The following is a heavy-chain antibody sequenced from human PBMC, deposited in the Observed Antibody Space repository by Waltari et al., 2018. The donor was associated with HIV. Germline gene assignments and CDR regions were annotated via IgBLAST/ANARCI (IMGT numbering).Heavy chain of an antibody. J-gene: IGHJ4*02. CDR3: ARDHYYGSSGYYSDY. V-gene: IGHV1-18*01. D-gene: IGHD3-22*01. Sequence: QVHLVQSGAELRKPGASVTVSFKASGYNFTNNGITWVRQAHGQGLEWMGWISGYNGDTKYAQKVRGRVTMTTDTSTSTAYLEMGSLRFDDTAVYYCARDHYYGSSGYYSDYWGQGTLVTVSS. CDR1: GYNFTNNG. CDR2: ISGYNGDT.